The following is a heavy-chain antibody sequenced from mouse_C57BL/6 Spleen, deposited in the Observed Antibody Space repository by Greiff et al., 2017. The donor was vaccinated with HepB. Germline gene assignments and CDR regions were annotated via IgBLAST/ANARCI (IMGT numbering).Heavy chain of an antibody. J-gene: IGHJ1*03. CDR1: GFSFNTYA. Sequence: EVKLVESGGGLVQPKGSLKLSCAASGFSFNTYAMNWVRQAPGKGLEWVARIRSKSNNYATYYADSVKDRFTISRDDSESMLYLQMNNLKTEDTAMYYCVRQRSNYEYWYFDVWGTGTTVTVSS. D-gene: IGHD2-5*01. V-gene: IGHV10-1*01. CDR3: VRQRSNYEYWYFDV. CDR2: IRSKSNNYAT.